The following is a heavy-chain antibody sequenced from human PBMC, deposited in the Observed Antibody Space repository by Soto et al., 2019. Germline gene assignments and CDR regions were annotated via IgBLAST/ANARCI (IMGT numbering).Heavy chain of an antibody. D-gene: IGHD2-2*01. Sequence: PGGSLRLSCAASGFTFSSYAMSWVRQAPGKGLEWVSAISGSGGSTYYADSVKGRFTISRDNSKNTLYLQMNSLRAEDTAVYYSAKDFLNKAVVLPGTFACWGQGTLFTVSS. CDR3: AKDFLNKAVVLPGTFAC. CDR1: GFTFSSYA. J-gene: IGHJ4*02. V-gene: IGHV3-23*01. CDR2: ISGSGGST.